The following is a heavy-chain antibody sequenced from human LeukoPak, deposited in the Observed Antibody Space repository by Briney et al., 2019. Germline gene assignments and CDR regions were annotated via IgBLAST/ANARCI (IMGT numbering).Heavy chain of an antibody. CDR1: GAPVNNDF. Sequence: SETLSLTCSVSGAPVNNDFWSWIRQHPGNLEWIGFVYYSGSTYYNPSLKSRVTISVDTSKNQFSLKLSSVTAADTAIYYCATTSVGYYAFDIWGQGTMVTVSS. J-gene: IGHJ3*02. CDR2: VYYSGST. V-gene: IGHV4-59*06. D-gene: IGHD2-21*01. CDR3: ATTSVGYYAFDI.